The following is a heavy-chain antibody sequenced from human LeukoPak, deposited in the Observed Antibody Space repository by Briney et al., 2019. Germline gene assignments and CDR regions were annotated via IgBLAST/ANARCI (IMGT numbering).Heavy chain of an antibody. Sequence: TGGSLRLSGAASGFTFSSYAMSWVRQAPGKGLEWVSAISGSGGATYYADSVKGRFTISRDNSKNTLYLQMNSLRAEDTAVYYCAKDGYCSSTSCYPAPYWGQGTLVTVSS. J-gene: IGHJ4*02. D-gene: IGHD2-2*01. V-gene: IGHV3-23*01. CDR3: AKDGYCSSTSCYPAPY. CDR2: ISGSGGAT. CDR1: GFTFSSYA.